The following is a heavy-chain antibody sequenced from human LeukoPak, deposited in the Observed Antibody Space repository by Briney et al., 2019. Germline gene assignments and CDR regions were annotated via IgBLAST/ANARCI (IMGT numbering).Heavy chain of an antibody. Sequence: GGSLRLSCAASGFTFSSYSMNWVRQAPGKGPKWASSISSSSSYIYYADSVKGRFTISRDNAKNSLYLQMNSLRAEDTAVYYCARDPKGPDDYVPDYWGQGTLVTVSS. CDR3: ARDPKGPDDYVPDY. CDR2: ISSSSSYI. J-gene: IGHJ4*02. D-gene: IGHD4-17*01. V-gene: IGHV3-21*01. CDR1: GFTFSSYS.